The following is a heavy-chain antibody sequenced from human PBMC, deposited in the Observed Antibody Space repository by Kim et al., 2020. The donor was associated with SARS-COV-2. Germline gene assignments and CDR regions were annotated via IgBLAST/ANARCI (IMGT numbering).Heavy chain of an antibody. V-gene: IGHV3-23*01. J-gene: IGHJ4*02. Sequence: DTTTYADSGKGRFTVSRDNSKNTLYLQMSSLRAEDTAIYYCANPRQPDYWGQGTLVTVSS. CDR2: DTT. D-gene: IGHD6-13*01. CDR3: ANPRQPDY.